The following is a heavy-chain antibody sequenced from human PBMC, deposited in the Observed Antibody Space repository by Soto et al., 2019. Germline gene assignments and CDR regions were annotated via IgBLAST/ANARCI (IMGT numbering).Heavy chain of an antibody. J-gene: IGHJ4*02. CDR3: ARGGTPIDD. CDR1: GYTFTNFG. V-gene: IGHV1-18*01. CDR2: ISAYNGNT. D-gene: IGHD3-16*01. Sequence: QVQLVQSVAEVKKPGASVKVSCKASGYTFTNFGISWVRQAPGQGLEWMGWISAYNGNTNYAQNFQGIVTMTTDTSTSTAYMDLRSLISYDTAVYYCARGGTPIDDWGQGTLVTVSS.